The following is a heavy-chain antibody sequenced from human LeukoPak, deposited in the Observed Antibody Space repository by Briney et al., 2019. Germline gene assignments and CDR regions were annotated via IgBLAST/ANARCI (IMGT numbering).Heavy chain of an antibody. CDR2: ICGSDGTS. D-gene: IGHD3-16*02. V-gene: IGHV3-23*01. Sequence: GGSLRLSCAASGFTFNSFAMNWVRPAPGKGLEWVSSICGSDGTSHYADFVKGRFTISRDNSKNTLYLQMNSLRAEDTAAYYCAKSLGVGGYTRYKGFDQWGQGTLVVVSS. CDR1: GFTFNSFA. CDR3: AKSLGVGGYTRYKGFDQ. J-gene: IGHJ4*02.